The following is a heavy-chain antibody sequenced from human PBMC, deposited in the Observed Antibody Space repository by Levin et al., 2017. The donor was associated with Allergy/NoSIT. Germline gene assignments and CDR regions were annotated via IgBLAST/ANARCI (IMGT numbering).Heavy chain of an antibody. CDR1: GGSFNSYY. J-gene: IGHJ5*02. CDR3: VRNGYRDFSSCWYDS. V-gene: IGHV4-4*08. D-gene: IGHD6-13*01. CDR2: VYPAGST. Sequence: SETLSLTCTVSGGSFNSYYWSWIRQPPGKGLEWIGYVYPAGSTDYNPSLKRRVSISVDTSKNQFSLTLNAVPAADTAVDYCVRNGYRDFSSCWYDSWGQGTLVTVSS.